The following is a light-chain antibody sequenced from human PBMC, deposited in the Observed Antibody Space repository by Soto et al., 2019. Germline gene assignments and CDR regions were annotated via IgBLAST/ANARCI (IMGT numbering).Light chain of an antibody. Sequence: QSALTQPASVSGSPGQSITISCTGTSSDVGGYNYVSWYQQHPGKVPKLIIYEVNKRPSGVPDRFSGSKSGSTASLTVSGLQAEDEADYYCSSFAVSPVVFGGGTKLTVL. CDR2: EVN. CDR3: SSFAVSPVV. V-gene: IGLV2-8*01. CDR1: SSDVGGYNY. J-gene: IGLJ2*01.